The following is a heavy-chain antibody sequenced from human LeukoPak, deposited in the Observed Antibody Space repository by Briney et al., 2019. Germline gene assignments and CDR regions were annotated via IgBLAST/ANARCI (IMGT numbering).Heavy chain of an antibody. CDR1: GGSTSSGDYY. D-gene: IGHD2-8*02. J-gene: IGHJ4*02. Sequence: PSQTLSLTCTVSGGSTSSGDYYWSWIRQPPGKGLEWIGYIYYSGSTYYNPSLKSRVTISVDTSKNQFSLKLSSVTAADTAVYYCASCSLAWYYFDYWGQGTLVTVSS. CDR2: IYYSGST. V-gene: IGHV4-30-4*08. CDR3: ASCSLAWYYFDY.